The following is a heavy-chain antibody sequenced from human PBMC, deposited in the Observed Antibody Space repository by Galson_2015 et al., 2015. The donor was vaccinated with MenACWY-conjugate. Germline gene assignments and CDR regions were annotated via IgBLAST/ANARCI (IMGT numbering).Heavy chain of an antibody. D-gene: IGHD2-2*01. CDR3: AHSPYCSTTSCYAARAFDV. J-gene: IGHJ3*01. Sequence: PALVKPTQTLTLSCTFSGFSLSTSRVGVGWIRQPPGQALEWLSLIYWDDDKRYSASLKSRLTITKDTSKNQVVLSMTNMDPADTATYYCAHSPYCSTTSCYAARAFDVWGQGTVVTVFS. CDR2: IYWDDDK. V-gene: IGHV2-5*02. CDR1: GFSLSTSRVG.